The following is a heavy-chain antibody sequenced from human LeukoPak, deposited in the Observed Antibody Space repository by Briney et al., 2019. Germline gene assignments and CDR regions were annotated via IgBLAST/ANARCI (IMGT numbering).Heavy chain of an antibody. CDR2: INPNSGGT. D-gene: IGHD3-22*01. Sequence: ASVKVSCKVSGYTFTGYYMHWVRQAPGQGLEWMGWINPNSGGTNYAQKFQGWVTMTRDTSISTAYMELSRLRSDDTAVYYCARSYDSSGSDFDYWGQGTLVTVSS. J-gene: IGHJ4*02. CDR1: GYTFTGYY. V-gene: IGHV1-2*04. CDR3: ARSYDSSGSDFDY.